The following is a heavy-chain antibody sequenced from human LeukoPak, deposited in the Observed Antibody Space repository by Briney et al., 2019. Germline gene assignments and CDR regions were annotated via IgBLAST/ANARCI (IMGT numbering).Heavy chain of an antibody. V-gene: IGHV3-48*01. CDR2: ISSSSSTI. CDR3: ARVEYSSSLGGFDY. D-gene: IGHD6-6*01. J-gene: IGHJ4*02. CDR1: GFTFSSYS. Sequence: GGSLRLSCAASGFTFSSYSMNWVRQAPGKGLEWVSYISSSSSTIYYADSVKGRFTISRDNAKNSLYLQMNSLRAEDTAVYYCARVEYSSSLGGFDYWGQGTLVTVSS.